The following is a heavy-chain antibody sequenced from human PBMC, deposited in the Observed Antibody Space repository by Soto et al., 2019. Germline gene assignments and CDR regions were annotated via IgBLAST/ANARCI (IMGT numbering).Heavy chain of an antibody. V-gene: IGHV4-34*01. Sequence: SETLSLTCAVYGGSFSGYYWSWIRQPPGKGLEWIGEINHSGSTNYNPSLKSRVTISVDTSKNQFSLKLSSVTAADTAVYYCARGANWFDPWGQGTLVTVSS. CDR3: ARGANWFDP. J-gene: IGHJ5*02. CDR2: INHSGST. CDR1: GGSFSGYY.